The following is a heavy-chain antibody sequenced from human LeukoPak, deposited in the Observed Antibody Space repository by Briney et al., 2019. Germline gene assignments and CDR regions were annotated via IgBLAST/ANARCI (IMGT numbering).Heavy chain of an antibody. CDR3: ARSSSGNDFLNWVDP. Sequence: KSSQTLSLTCAISGDSVSSNSATWNWIRQSPWSGLEWLGRTYYRSKFQNNYAVSLKSRITINPDTSNNQFSLQLNSVTPEDTAVYYCARSSSGNDFLNWVDPWGQGTLVTVSS. J-gene: IGHJ5*02. V-gene: IGHV6-1*01. CDR2: TYYRSKFQN. CDR1: GDSVSSNSAT. D-gene: IGHD1-1*01.